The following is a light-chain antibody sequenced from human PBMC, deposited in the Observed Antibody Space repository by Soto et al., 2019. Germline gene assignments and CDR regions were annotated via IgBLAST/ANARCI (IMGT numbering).Light chain of an antibody. Sequence: QSALTQPASVSGSPGQSITISCTGTSSDVGSYNLVSWYQQHPGKAPKLMIYEVSKRPSGVSNRFSGSKSGNTASLTISGLQPEDEADYYCCSYAGSSTLFVFGTGTKLTVL. CDR3: CSYAGSSTLFV. CDR1: SSDVGSYNL. CDR2: EVS. J-gene: IGLJ1*01. V-gene: IGLV2-23*02.